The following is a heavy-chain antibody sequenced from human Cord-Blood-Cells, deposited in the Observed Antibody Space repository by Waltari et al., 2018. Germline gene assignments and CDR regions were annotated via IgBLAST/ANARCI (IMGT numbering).Heavy chain of an antibody. V-gene: IGHV4-39*07. J-gene: IGHJ5*02. CDR2: IYYSGST. Sequence: QLQLQESGPGLVKPSETLSLTCTVSGGSISSSSYYWGWIRQPPGKGLEWIGSIYYSGSTYYNPSLKSRFTISLDTSKSPFSLTLSSVTAADTALYYCARSGGVSWGATWFDPWGQGTLVTVSS. CDR1: GGSISSSSYY. D-gene: IGHD1-26*01. CDR3: ARSGGVSWGATWFDP.